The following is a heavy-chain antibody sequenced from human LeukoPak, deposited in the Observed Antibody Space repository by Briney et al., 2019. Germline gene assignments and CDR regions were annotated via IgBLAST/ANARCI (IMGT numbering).Heavy chain of an antibody. Sequence: PGGSLRLSCAASGFTFSSYAMNWVRQAPEKGLEWVSTISGSGGSTYYADSVKGRFTISRDNSKNTPYLQMNSLRAEDTAVYYCAKAHRRSGAFDIWGQGTMVTVSS. J-gene: IGHJ3*02. V-gene: IGHV3-23*01. CDR1: GFTFSSYA. CDR2: ISGSGGST. D-gene: IGHD3-3*01. CDR3: AKAHRRSGAFDI.